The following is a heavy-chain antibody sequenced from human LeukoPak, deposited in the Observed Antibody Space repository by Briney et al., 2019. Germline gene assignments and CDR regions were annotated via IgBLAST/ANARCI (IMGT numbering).Heavy chain of an antibody. Sequence: GGSLRLSCAASGFSFSDYGMHWVRKAPGKGLEWVAVISNDGNIQYYVDSVKGRFTISRDNAKNSLYLQMNSLRAEDTALYYCARDPGDIVVAGTFDYWGQGTLVTVSS. V-gene: IGHV3-30*12. CDR1: GFSFSDYG. D-gene: IGHD6-19*01. CDR2: ISNDGNIQ. CDR3: ARDPGDIVVAGTFDY. J-gene: IGHJ4*02.